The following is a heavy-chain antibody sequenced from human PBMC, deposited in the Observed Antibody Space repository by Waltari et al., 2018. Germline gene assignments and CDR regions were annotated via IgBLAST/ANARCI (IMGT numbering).Heavy chain of an antibody. CDR3: AAPSSSGYSRTDYYYMDV. J-gene: IGHJ6*03. D-gene: IGHD3-22*01. CDR1: GYTFTGYY. Sequence: QVQLVQSGAEVKKPGASVKVSCKASGYTFTGYYMHWVRQAPGQGLEWMGRINPNRGGTNYAQKFQGRVTMTRDTSISTAYMELSRLRSDDTAVYYCAAPSSSGYSRTDYYYMDVWGKGTTVTVSS. V-gene: IGHV1-2*06. CDR2: INPNRGGT.